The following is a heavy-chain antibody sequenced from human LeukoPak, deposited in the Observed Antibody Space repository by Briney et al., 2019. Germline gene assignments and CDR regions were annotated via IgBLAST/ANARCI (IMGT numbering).Heavy chain of an antibody. V-gene: IGHV3-74*01. CDR1: GFTFSSYW. D-gene: IGHD3-9*01. Sequence: GGSLRLSCEASGFTFSSYWMHWVRQAPGKGLVWVSRINSDGSSTSYADSVKGRFTISRDNAKNTLYLQMNSLRAEDTAVYYCARGHYDILTGYPTFDYWGQGTLVTVSS. CDR2: INSDGSST. CDR3: ARGHYDILTGYPTFDY. J-gene: IGHJ4*02.